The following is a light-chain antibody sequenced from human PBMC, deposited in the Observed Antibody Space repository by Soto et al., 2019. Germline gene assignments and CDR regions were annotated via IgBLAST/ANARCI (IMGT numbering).Light chain of an antibody. Sequence: EIGLPQSPGPLSLSPGERATLACRASQSVSSSYLAWYQQNTGQAPRLLSYGASSRATGIPDRFSGSGSGTDFNPTISSLESEDVAVYYCQQYDSSPEYNFDQETKLEIK. CDR3: QQYDSSPEYN. J-gene: IGKJ2*01. V-gene: IGKV3-20*01. CDR2: GAS. CDR1: QSVSSSY.